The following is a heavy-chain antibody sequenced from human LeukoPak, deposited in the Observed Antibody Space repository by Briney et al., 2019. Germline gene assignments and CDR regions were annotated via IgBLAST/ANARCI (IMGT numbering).Heavy chain of an antibody. J-gene: IGHJ4*02. CDR3: ARALRGVYCSSTSCYGN. D-gene: IGHD2-2*01. CDR1: GGSFSGYY. CDR2: INHSGST. Sequence: SETLSLTCAAYGGSFSGYYWSWIRQPPGKGLEWIGEINHSGSTNYNPSLKSRVTISVDTSKNQFSLKLSSVTAADTAVYYCARALRGVYCSSTSCYGNWGQGTLVTVSS. V-gene: IGHV4-34*01.